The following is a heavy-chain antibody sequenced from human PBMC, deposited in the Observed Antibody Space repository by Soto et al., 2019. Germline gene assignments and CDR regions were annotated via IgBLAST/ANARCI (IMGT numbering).Heavy chain of an antibody. D-gene: IGHD1-1*01. Sequence: EVQVLESGGGLVQPGGSLRLSCAASEFTFSNYAMSWVRQAPGEGLEWVSGIDGSGDGTYYANSVKGRFTISRDNSKNTLYLQMDSRSDEGTAVYYCASEQLDRHFGFAYWGQGTLVTVSS. CDR1: EFTFSNYA. CDR2: IDGSGDGT. V-gene: IGHV3-23*01. CDR3: ASEQLDRHFGFAY. J-gene: IGHJ4*02.